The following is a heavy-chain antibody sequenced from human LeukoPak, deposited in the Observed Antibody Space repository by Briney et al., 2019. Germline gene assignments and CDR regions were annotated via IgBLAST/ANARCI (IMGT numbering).Heavy chain of an antibody. D-gene: IGHD3/OR15-3a*01. CDR3: ASWTSDLTELYYFDY. CDR2: IKQDGSEK. Sequence: GGSLRLSCAASGFTFSSYWMSWVRQAPGKGLEWVANIKQDGSEKYYVDSVKGRFTISRDNAKNSLYLQMNSLRAEDTAVYYCASWTSDLTELYYFDYWGQGTLVTVSS. V-gene: IGHV3-7*01. CDR1: GFTFSSYW. J-gene: IGHJ4*02.